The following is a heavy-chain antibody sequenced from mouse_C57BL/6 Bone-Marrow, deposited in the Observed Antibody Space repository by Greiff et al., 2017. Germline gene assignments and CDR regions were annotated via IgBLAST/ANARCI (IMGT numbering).Heavy chain of an antibody. D-gene: IGHD2-3*01. CDR1: GFTFSSYG. J-gene: IGHJ3*01. CDR2: ISSGGSYT. Sequence: EVHLVESGGDLVKPGGSLKLSCAASGFTFSSYGMSWVRQTPDKRLEWVATISSGGSYTYYPDSVKGRFTISRDNAKNTLYLQMSSLKSEDTAMYYCARHHDGPGFAYWGQGTLVTVSA. V-gene: IGHV5-6*01. CDR3: ARHHDGPGFAY.